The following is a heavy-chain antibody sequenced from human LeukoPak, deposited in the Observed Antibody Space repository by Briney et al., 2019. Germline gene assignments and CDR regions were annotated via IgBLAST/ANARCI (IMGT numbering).Heavy chain of an antibody. D-gene: IGHD3-22*01. CDR2: INPNSGGT. CDR1: GYTFTGYY. J-gene: IGHJ4*02. Sequence: ASVKVSCKASGYTFTGYYMHWVRQAPGQGLEWMGWINPNSGGTNYAQKFQGRVTMTRDTSISTAYVELSRLRSDDTAVYYCARPTYYYDSSGYYYLDYWGQGTLVTVSS. V-gene: IGHV1-2*02. CDR3: ARPTYYYDSSGYYYLDY.